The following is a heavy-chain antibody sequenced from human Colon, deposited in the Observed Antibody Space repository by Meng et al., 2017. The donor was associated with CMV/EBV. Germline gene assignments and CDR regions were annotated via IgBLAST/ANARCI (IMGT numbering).Heavy chain of an antibody. CDR2: INHSGST. D-gene: IGHD3-3*01. CDR1: NGSFSGYY. CDR3: ARDTLRFLEYQFHYYGMDF. J-gene: IGHJ6*02. Sequence: SETLSLTCSVYNGSFSGYYWNWIRQFPGKGLEWFGEINHSGSTNSTPSLQSRVTISPDKSKTQFSLRLSSVTAADTAVYYCARDTLRFLEYQFHYYGMDFWGLGTTVTVSS. V-gene: IGHV4-34*01.